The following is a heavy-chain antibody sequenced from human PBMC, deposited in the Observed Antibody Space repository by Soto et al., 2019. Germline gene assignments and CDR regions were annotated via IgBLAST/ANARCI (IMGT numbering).Heavy chain of an antibody. J-gene: IGHJ6*02. D-gene: IGHD2-15*01. CDR1: GFTFSSYS. V-gene: IGHV3-21*01. CDR3: ARDHCSGGSCYLYYYYYGMDV. Sequence: GGSLRLSCAASGFTFSSYSMNWVRQAPGKGLEWVSSISSSSSYIYYADSVKGRFTISRDNAKNSLYLQMNSLRAEDTAVYYCARDHCSGGSCYLYYYYYGMDVWGQGTTVTVSS. CDR2: ISSSSSYI.